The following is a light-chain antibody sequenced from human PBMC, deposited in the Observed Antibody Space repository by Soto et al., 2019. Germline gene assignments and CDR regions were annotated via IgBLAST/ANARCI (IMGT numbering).Light chain of an antibody. CDR1: ETVSSSY. CDR2: AAS. J-gene: IGKJ2*01. Sequence: DTVLTQSPGTLSLSPGERATLSCRASETVSSSYLAWYQQRPGQAPRLLIYAASSRATGIPDRFSGSGSGTDFTLTINRLEPEDFAVYYCQQYGSSYTFGQGTKLEIK. CDR3: QQYGSSYT. V-gene: IGKV3-20*01.